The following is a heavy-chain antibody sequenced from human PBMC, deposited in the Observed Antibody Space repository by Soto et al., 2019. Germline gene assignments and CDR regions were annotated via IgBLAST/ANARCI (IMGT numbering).Heavy chain of an antibody. Sequence: ASVKVSCKASGYTFANYGIHWVRQAPGQRLEWMGWINAGDGGTKYSENFQGRVTITRDTSASTVYLGLSSLSSEDTASYYCARTGHSGSYDCWGQGNLVTVSS. D-gene: IGHD3-22*01. V-gene: IGHV1-3*01. CDR2: INAGDGGT. J-gene: IGHJ4*02. CDR3: ARTGHSGSYDC. CDR1: GYTFANYG.